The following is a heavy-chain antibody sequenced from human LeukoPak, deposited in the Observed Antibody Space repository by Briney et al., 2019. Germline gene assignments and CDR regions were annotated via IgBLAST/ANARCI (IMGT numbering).Heavy chain of an antibody. CDR1: GGSISRYY. CDR2: IYYSGST. D-gene: IGHD5-18*01. J-gene: IGHJ4*02. V-gene: IGHV4-59*01. CDR3: ARAPRGYSYDFDY. Sequence: SETLSLTCTVSGGSISRYYWSWIRQPPGKGLEWIGYIYYSGSTNYNPSLKSRVTISVDTSKNQFSLKLSSVTAADTAVYYCARAPRGYSYDFDYWGQGTLVTVSS.